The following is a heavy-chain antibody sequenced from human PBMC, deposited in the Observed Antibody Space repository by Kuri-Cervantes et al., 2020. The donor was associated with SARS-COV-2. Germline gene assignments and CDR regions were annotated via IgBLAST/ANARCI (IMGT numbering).Heavy chain of an antibody. Sequence: GESLNISCAASGFTFSSYAMHWVRQAPGKGLEWVAVIRYDGSNKYYADSVKGRFTISRDNSKNTLYLQMNSLRAEDTAVYYCRVWVPAATSDYWSQGTLVTVSS. CDR1: GFTFSSYA. CDR2: IRYDGSNK. CDR3: RVWVPAATSDY. V-gene: IGHV3-30*02. D-gene: IGHD2-2*01. J-gene: IGHJ4*02.